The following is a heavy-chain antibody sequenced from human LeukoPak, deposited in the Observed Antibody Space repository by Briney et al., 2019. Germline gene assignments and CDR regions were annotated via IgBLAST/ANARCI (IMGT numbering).Heavy chain of an antibody. CDR2: INHSGST. J-gene: IGHJ6*03. Sequence: SETLSLTCAVYGGSFSGYYWSWIRQPPGKGLEWSGEINHSGSTNYNPSLKSRVTISVDTSKNQFSLKLSSVTAADTAVYYCARVTGWVPAAEDYYYYYMDVWGKGTTVTVSS. V-gene: IGHV4-34*01. CDR1: GGSFSGYY. CDR3: ARVTGWVPAAEDYYYYYMDV. D-gene: IGHD2-2*01.